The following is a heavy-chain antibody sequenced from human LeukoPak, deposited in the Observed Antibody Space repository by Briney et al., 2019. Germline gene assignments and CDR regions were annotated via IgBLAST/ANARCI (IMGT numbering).Heavy chain of an antibody. Sequence: SETLSLTCTVSGGSISSYYWSWIRQPPGKGLEWIGYIYYSGSTNYNPSLKSRVTISVDTSKNQFSLKLSSVTAADTAVYYCARVEYRSTSRVIDYWGQGTLVTVSS. J-gene: IGHJ4*02. CDR1: GGSISSYY. CDR2: IYYSGST. CDR3: ARVEYRSTSRVIDY. V-gene: IGHV4-59*12. D-gene: IGHD2-2*01.